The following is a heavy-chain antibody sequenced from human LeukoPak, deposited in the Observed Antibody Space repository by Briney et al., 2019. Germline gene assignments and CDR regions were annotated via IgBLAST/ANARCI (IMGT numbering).Heavy chain of an antibody. CDR3: ARDLGCTFGYTSDY. V-gene: IGHV3-48*03. Sequence: GGSLRLSCAASGFTFSSYEMNWVRQAPGKGLEWVSYISSSGSTIYYADSVKGRFTISRDNAKNSLYLQMNSLRAEDTAVYYCARDLGCTFGYTSDYWGQGTLVTVSS. CDR2: ISSSGSTI. D-gene: IGHD3-3*02. CDR1: GFTFSSYE. J-gene: IGHJ4*02.